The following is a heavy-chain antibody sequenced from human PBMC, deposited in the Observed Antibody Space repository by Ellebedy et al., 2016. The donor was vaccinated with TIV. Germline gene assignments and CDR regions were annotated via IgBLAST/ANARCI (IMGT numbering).Heavy chain of an antibody. CDR3: AGAFNYYDSSTPVDY. CDR1: GGSISSGDYY. V-gene: IGHV4-30-4*01. Sequence: SETLSLXXTVSGGSISSGDYYWSWIRQPPGKGLEWIGYIYYSGSTYYNPSLKSRVTISVDTSKNQFSLKLSSVTAADTAVYYCAGAFNYYDSSTPVDYWGQGTLVTVSS. CDR2: IYYSGST. J-gene: IGHJ4*02. D-gene: IGHD3-22*01.